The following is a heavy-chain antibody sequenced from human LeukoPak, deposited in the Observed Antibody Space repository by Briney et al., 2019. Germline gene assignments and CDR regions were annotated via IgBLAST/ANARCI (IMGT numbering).Heavy chain of an antibody. J-gene: IGHJ4*02. V-gene: IGHV1-8*01. CDR1: GYTFTSYD. D-gene: IGHD3-16*02. CDR3: ARVMITFGGVIV. Sequence: ASVKVSCKASGYTFTSYDINWVRQATGQGLEWMGWMNPNSGNTGYAQKFQGRVTMSRNTPISTAYMELSSLRSEDTAVYYCARVMITFGGVIVWGQGTLVTVSS. CDR2: MNPNSGNT.